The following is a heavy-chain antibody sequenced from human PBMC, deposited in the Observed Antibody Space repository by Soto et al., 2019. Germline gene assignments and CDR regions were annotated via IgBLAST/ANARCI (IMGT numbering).Heavy chain of an antibody. Sequence: GGSLRLSCAASGFTFSSYWMRWVRQAPGKGLEGVASIKEDGSEKYYVDSVRGRFTISRDNAKNSLYLQMNSLRAEDTAVYYCARAKALRSGAFDIWGRGTMVTGS. D-gene: IGHD7-27*01. J-gene: IGHJ3*02. CDR3: ARAKALRSGAFDI. V-gene: IGHV3-7*01. CDR1: GFTFSSYW. CDR2: IKEDGSEK.